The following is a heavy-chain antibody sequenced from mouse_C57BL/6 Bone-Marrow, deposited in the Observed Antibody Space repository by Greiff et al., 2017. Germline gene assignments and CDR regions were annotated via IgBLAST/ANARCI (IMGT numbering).Heavy chain of an antibody. Sequence: QVQLQQSGAELARPGASVKLSCKASGYTFTSYGISWVKQRPGQGLEWIGEIYPRSGNTYYNEKFKGKATLTADKSSSTAYMELRRLTSEDSAVYFCARYGYYFLDYAMDYWGQGTSVTVSS. CDR1: GYTFTSYG. D-gene: IGHD2-3*01. V-gene: IGHV1-81*01. J-gene: IGHJ4*01. CDR2: IYPRSGNT. CDR3: ARYGYYFLDYAMDY.